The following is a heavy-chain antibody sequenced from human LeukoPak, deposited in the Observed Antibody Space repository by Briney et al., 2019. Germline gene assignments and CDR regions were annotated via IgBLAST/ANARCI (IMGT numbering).Heavy chain of an antibody. CDR1: GYSFISYW. CDR3: ARDYTPMIVVADHDAFDI. J-gene: IGHJ3*02. CDR2: IYPGDSDT. Sequence: GESLKISCKGSGYSFISYWIGWVRQMPGKGLEWMGIIYPGDSDTRYSPSFQGQVTISADKSISTAYLQWSSLKASDTAMYYCARDYTPMIVVADHDAFDIWGQGTMVTVSS. V-gene: IGHV5-51*01. D-gene: IGHD3-22*01.